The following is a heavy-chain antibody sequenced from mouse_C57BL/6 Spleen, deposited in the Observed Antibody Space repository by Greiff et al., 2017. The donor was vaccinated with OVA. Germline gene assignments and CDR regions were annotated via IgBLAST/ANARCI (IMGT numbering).Heavy chain of an antibody. CDR3: TRWLLRYPAWFAY. CDR2: IDPETGGT. D-gene: IGHD1-1*01. Sequence: QVQLQQSGAELVRPGASVTLSCKASGYTFTDYEMHWVKQTPVHGLEWIGAIDPETGGTAYNQKFKGKAILTADKSSSTAYMELRSLTSEDSAVYYWTRWLLRYPAWFAYWGQGTLVTVSA. V-gene: IGHV1-15*01. J-gene: IGHJ3*01. CDR1: GYTFTDYE.